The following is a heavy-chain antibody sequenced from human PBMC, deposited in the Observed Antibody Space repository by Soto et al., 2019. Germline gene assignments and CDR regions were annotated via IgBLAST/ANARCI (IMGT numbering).Heavy chain of an antibody. CDR2: ITSNGGNT. D-gene: IGHD3-3*02. CDR3: ASSIPFGYGMDV. CDR1: GFTFSSYA. V-gene: IGHV3-64*01. J-gene: IGHJ6*02. Sequence: EVQLVESGGGLVQPGGSLRLSCAASGFTFSSYAMHWVRQAPGKGLECVSAITSNGGNTDYASSVKGRFTISRDNSKNTLYLQMGSLRAEEMAVYYCASSIPFGYGMDVWGQGTTVTVSS.